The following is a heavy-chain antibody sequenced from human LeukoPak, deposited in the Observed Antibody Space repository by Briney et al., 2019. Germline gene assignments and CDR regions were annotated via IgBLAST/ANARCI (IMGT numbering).Heavy chain of an antibody. Sequence: WASVKVSCKASGYTFTSYFIHWVRQAPGQGLEWMGMINPSGASTTYAQRFQGRVTITADESTSTAYMELSSLRSEDTAVYYCARKSRGQHPGYYYMDVWGKGTTVTISS. CDR1: GYTFTSYF. V-gene: IGHV1-46*01. J-gene: IGHJ6*03. D-gene: IGHD3-10*01. CDR3: ARKSRGQHPGYYYMDV. CDR2: INPSGAST.